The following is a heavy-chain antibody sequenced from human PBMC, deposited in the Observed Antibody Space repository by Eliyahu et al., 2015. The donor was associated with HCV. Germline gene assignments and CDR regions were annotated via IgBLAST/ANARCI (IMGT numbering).Heavy chain of an antibody. J-gene: IGHJ4*02. CDR3: ARRDSYCSDTSTCYSYFDS. Sequence: SVKGRFTVSRDNSKNTLFLQMSSLRIEDTAVYYCARRDSYCSDTSTCYSYFDSWGQGTLVTVSS. V-gene: IGHV3-30*15. D-gene: IGHD1-26*01.